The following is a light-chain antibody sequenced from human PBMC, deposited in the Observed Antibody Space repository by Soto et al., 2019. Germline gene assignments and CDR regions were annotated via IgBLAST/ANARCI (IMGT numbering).Light chain of an antibody. CDR2: GAS. J-gene: IGKJ5*01. CDR1: QSVSNNY. V-gene: IGKV3-20*01. Sequence: EIVLTQSPGTLSLSPGERATLSCRASQSVSNNYLAWYQQKPGQAPRLLIYGASSGATGIPDRFRGSGSGTEFTLTISRLEPEDFAVYYCQQYESSPAFGQGTRLEI. CDR3: QQYESSPA.